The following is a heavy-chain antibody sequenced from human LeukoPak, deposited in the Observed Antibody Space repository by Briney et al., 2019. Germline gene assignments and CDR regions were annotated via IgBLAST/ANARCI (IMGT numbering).Heavy chain of an antibody. D-gene: IGHD6-6*01. CDR3: ARDIREYSSSSWFDP. CDR1: GYTFINYD. J-gene: IGHJ5*02. V-gene: IGHV1-8*02. Sequence: VSVKVSCKASGYTFINYDINWLRQAPGQGLEWMGWMKCNSGKTGYAQNFEGRVTMTRNTSISTAYMELSRLRSDDTAVYYCARDIREYSSSSWFDPWGQGTLVTVSS. CDR2: MKCNSGKT.